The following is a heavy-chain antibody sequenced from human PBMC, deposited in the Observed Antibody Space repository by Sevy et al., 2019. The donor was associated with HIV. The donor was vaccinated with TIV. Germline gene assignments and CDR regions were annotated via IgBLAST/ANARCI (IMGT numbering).Heavy chain of an antibody. CDR3: AKIVAPYYYDSSGSSLPPNVLRDV. V-gene: IGHV3-23*01. Sequence: GGSLRLSCAASGFTFSSYAMSWVRQAPGKGLEWVSAISGSGGSTYYADSVKGRFTISRDNSKNTLYLQMNSLRAEDTAVYYCAKIVAPYYYDSSGSSLPPNVLRDVWGQGTTVTVSS. CDR2: ISGSGGST. CDR1: GFTFSSYA. J-gene: IGHJ6*02. D-gene: IGHD3-22*01.